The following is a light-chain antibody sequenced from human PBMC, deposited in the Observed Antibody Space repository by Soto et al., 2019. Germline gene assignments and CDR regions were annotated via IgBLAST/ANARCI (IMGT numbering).Light chain of an antibody. V-gene: IGKV1-39*01. CDR2: AAS. CDR1: QSISSY. Sequence: DIHITQSPSSLSASXGXXXXXXXXASQSISSYLNWYQQKPGKAPKLLIYAASTLQSGVPSRFSGSGSGTDFTLTISCLQSEDFATYYCQQYYSYPRTFGQGTKVDIK. CDR3: QQYYSYPRT. J-gene: IGKJ1*01.